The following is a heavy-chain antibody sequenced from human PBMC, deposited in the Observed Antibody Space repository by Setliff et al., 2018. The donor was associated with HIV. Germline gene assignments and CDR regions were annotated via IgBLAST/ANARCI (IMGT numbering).Heavy chain of an antibody. CDR1: GYSISSGYI. CDR2: IGHSGDI. D-gene: IGHD3-22*01. J-gene: IGHJ1*01. CDR3: ARQWRDQYNSGVSTEYFQH. Sequence: SETLSLTCSVSGYSISSGYIWGWIRQPPGKGLEWIGNIGHSGDINYNPSLKSRLTISVDTSKNQFSLKLRSVTVADTAVYYCARQWRDQYNSGVSTEYFQHWGLGTLVTVSS. V-gene: IGHV4-38-2*01.